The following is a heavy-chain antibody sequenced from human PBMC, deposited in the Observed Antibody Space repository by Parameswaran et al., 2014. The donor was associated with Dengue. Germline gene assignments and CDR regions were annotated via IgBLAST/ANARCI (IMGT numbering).Heavy chain of an antibody. V-gene: IGHV4-34*01. D-gene: IGHD1-26*01. CDR2: INHSGST. CDR3: ARVRRGSYYGSNGMDV. Sequence: WIRQPPGKGLERIGEINHSGSTNYNPSLKSRVTISVDTSKNQFSLKLSSVTAADTAVYYCARVRRGSYYGSNGMDVWGQGTTVTVSS. J-gene: IGHJ6*02.